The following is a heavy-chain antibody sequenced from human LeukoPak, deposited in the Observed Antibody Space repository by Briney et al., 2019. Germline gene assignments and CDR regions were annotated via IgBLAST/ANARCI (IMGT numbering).Heavy chain of an antibody. CDR3: ARKVGWYSHDS. D-gene: IGHD6-19*01. J-gene: IGHJ4*02. CDR1: GGSISNAY. CDR2: IYGSGST. V-gene: IGHV4-59*08. Sequence: SETLSLTCTVSGGSISNAYWSWIRQPPGKGLEWIGYIYGSGSTHYDPSLRSRVTISEDTSKNQFSLKLTSVTAADTAVYYCARKVGWYSHDSWGQGTLVTVSS.